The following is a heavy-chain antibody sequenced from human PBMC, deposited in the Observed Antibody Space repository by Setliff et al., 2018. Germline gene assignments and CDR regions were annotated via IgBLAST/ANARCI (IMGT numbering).Heavy chain of an antibody. Sequence: GESLKISCVGSGFTFKDYTMVWVRQVPGKGLEWVAGVIQGGSGVYADSVKGRFIISRDNSKNSCFLQMNGLRAEDTAVYYCARVGRNQNSGSYRAEFFQHWGQGTLVTVSS. J-gene: IGHJ1*01. CDR2: VIQGGSGV. V-gene: IGHV3-23*01. D-gene: IGHD1-26*01. CDR1: GFTFKDYT. CDR3: ARVGRNQNSGSYRAEFFQH.